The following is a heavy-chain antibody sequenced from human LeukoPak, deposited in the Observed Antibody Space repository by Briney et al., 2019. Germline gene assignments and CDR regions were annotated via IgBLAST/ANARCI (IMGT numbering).Heavy chain of an antibody. CDR2: IYPGDSDT. J-gene: IGHJ4*02. D-gene: IGHD4-11*01. V-gene: IGHV5-51*01. Sequence: GESLKISCNGSGYSFTSYWIGWVRQMPGKGLEWMGIIYPGDSDTRYSPSFQGQVTISADKSISTAYLQWSSLKASDTAMYYCARRDYSNYVVAGFDYWGQGTLVTVSS. CDR3: ARRDYSNYVVAGFDY. CDR1: GYSFTSYW.